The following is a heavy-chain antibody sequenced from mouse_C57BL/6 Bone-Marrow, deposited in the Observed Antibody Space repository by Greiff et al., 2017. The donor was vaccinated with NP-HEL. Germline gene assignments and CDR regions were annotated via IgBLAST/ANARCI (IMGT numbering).Heavy chain of an antibody. CDR1: GYTFPSYG. CDR3: AGVVDTRYIDD. Sequence: VKLQESGAELARPGASVKLSCKASGYTFPSYGISWVKQRPVQGLEWIGEIYPSSGNTYYNEKFKGKATLTADKSSSTAYMQLRSLTSEDSAVYFCAGVVDTRYIDDWGTGTSVTVSS. D-gene: IGHD1-1*01. V-gene: IGHV1-81*01. J-gene: IGHJ1*03. CDR2: IYPSSGNT.